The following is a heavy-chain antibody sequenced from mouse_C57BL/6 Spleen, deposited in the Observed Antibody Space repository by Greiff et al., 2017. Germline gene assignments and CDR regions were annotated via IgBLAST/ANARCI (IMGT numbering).Heavy chain of an antibody. CDR3: AREDTTRDY. Sequence: QVQLKEPGAELVKPGASVKLSCKASGYTFTSYWMHWVKQRPGQGLEWIGMIHPNSGSTNYNEKFKSKATLTVDKSSSTAYMQLSSLTSEDSAVYYCAREDTTRDYWGQGTTLTVSS. CDR2: IHPNSGST. D-gene: IGHD1-1*01. V-gene: IGHV1-64*01. CDR1: GYTFTSYW. J-gene: IGHJ2*01.